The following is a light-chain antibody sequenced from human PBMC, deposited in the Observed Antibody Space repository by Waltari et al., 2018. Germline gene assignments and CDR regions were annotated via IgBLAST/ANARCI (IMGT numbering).Light chain of an antibody. CDR3: QAWDHSAWV. V-gene: IGLV3-1*01. CDR2: QDA. CDR1: KLEDKS. J-gene: IGLJ3*02. Sequence: YDLTQAPSVSVSPGQTASIACSGDKLEDKSVSWYKQRPGLSPLLVIYQDARRPSEIPERCSGSNSGNTATLTISGTQPMDEADYFCQAWDHSAWVFGGGTKLTVL.